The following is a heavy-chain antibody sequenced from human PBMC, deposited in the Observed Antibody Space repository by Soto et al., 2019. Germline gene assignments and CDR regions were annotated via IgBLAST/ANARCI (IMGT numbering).Heavy chain of an antibody. CDR1: GYTFTSYG. D-gene: IGHD3-22*01. CDR3: ARFDYYSSGYRLYPYFDY. J-gene: IGHJ4*02. Sequence: QVQLVQSGAEVKKPGASVKVSCKASGYTFTSYGISWVRHAPGQGLEWMGWISAYNGNTNYAQKLQGRVTMITDTSTSIAYMELRSLRSDDTAVYYCARFDYYSSGYRLYPYFDYWGQVTLVTVSS. V-gene: IGHV1-18*01. CDR2: ISAYNGNT.